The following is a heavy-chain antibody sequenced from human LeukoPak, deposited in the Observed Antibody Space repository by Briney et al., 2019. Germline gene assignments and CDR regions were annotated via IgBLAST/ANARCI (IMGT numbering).Heavy chain of an antibody. Sequence: GGSLRLSCAASGFTFSSYVVHWVRQAPGKGLEWVAVISFPGSFEYYADSVKGRFTISADSSKSTLFLQMSSLRDEDTAVYYCAREGPLVGAKIGAFDIWGQGTMVTVSS. CDR1: GFTFSSYV. V-gene: IGHV3-30*14. CDR2: ISFPGSFE. D-gene: IGHD1-26*01. J-gene: IGHJ3*02. CDR3: AREGPLVGAKIGAFDI.